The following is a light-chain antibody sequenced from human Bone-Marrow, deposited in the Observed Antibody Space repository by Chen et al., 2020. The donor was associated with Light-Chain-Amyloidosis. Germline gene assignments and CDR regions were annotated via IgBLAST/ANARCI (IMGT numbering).Light chain of an antibody. V-gene: IGLV1-40*01. CDR2: GNT. Sequence: QSVLTQPPSVSGAPGQKVPLLCTGTSSNSGAGNDVHWYKQLPGTTPKILIYGNTNRLSGVPSRFSGSKSGTSASLVISGLQPDDEADYHCQTYANATHVFGTGTKVIVL. CDR1: SSNSGAGND. J-gene: IGLJ1*01. CDR3: QTYANATHV.